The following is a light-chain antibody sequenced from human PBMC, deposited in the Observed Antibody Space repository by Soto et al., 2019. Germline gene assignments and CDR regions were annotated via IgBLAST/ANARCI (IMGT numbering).Light chain of an antibody. CDR1: QGVTTN. J-gene: IGKJ5*01. V-gene: IGKV3-15*01. CDR3: QQYNNWPFS. Sequence: EIVMTQSRATLCLSRGXRASRTSRAGQGVTTNFAWYQQKSGQSPRLLIYDVSTRATGVPARFSGTGSETDFTLTISGLQSDDSAVYFCQQYNNWPFSFGQGTRLEIK. CDR2: DVS.